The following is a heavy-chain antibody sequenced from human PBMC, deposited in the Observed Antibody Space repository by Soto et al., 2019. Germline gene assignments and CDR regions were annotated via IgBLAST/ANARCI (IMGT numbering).Heavy chain of an antibody. D-gene: IGHD5-12*01. CDR1: GFTFSSYW. CDR3: ARGVRVATRGIYFDY. J-gene: IGHJ4*02. Sequence: GESLKISCAASGFTFSSYWMSWVRQAPGKGLEWVANIKQDGSEKYYVDSVKGRFTISRDNAKNSLYLQMNSLRAEDTAVYYCARGVRVATRGIYFDYWGQGTLVTVSS. V-gene: IGHV3-7*01. CDR2: IKQDGSEK.